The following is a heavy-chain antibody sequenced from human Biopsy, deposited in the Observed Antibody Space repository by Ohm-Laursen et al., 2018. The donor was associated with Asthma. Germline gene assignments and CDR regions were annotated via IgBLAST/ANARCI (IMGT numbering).Heavy chain of an antibody. J-gene: IGHJ4*02. Sequence: ASSMLTFEDYWMHWVGLTPRRGRVCFSVTSWNSGSIGYADSVKGRFTISRDNAKNSLYLQMNSLRVEDTALYYCAKATLGDIGKDYWGQGTLVTVSS. CDR1: MLTFEDYW. V-gene: IGHV3-9*01. CDR2: TSWNSGSI. D-gene: IGHD2-21*01. CDR3: AKATLGDIGKDY.